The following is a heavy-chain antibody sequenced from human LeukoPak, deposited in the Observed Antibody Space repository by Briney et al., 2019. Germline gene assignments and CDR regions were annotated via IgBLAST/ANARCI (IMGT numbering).Heavy chain of an antibody. CDR3: ARPRAGFGELSYYYYMDV. J-gene: IGHJ6*03. V-gene: IGHV4-59*08. D-gene: IGHD3-10*01. CDR2: IYYSGST. CDR1: GGSISSYY. Sequence: SETLFLTCTVSGGSISSYYWSWIRQPPGKGLEWIGYIYYSGSTNYNPSLKSRVTISVDTSKNQFSLKLSSVTAADTAVYYCARPRAGFGELSYYYYMDVWGKGTTVTVSS.